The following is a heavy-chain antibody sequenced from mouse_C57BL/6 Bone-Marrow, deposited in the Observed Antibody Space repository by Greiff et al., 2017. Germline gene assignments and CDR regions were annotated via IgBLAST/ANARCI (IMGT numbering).Heavy chain of an antibody. Sequence: VQLKQSGAELVKPGASVTLSCTASGFNIKDYYMHWVKQRTEQGLEWIGRIDPEDGETKYAPKFQGKATITADTSSNTSYLQLSSLTSEDTAVYYCALWAYWGQGTLVTVSA. CDR2: IDPEDGET. J-gene: IGHJ3*01. CDR3: ALWAY. CDR1: GFNIKDYY. D-gene: IGHD1-1*02. V-gene: IGHV14-2*01.